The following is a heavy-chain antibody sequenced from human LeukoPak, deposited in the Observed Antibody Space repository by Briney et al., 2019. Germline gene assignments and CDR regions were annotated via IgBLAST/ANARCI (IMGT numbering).Heavy chain of an antibody. V-gene: IGHV3-48*01. Sequence: GGSLRLACAASGFTFSSYSINWVRQAPGKGLEWVSYISSSSSTINYADSVKGRFTISRDNAKNSLYLQMNSLRAEDTAVYYCARGYTGDYYGSGSYYGYWGQGTLVTVSS. CDR2: ISSSSSTI. D-gene: IGHD3-10*01. CDR3: ARGYTGDYYGSGSYYGY. CDR1: GFTFSSYS. J-gene: IGHJ4*02.